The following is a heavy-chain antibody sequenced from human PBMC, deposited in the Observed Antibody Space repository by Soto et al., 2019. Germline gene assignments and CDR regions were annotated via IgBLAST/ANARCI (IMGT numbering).Heavy chain of an antibody. CDR2: LNPNSGDT. CDR3: ATSGGGWYLY. D-gene: IGHD6-19*01. CDR1: GYTFSSYD. Sequence: QVQLVQSGVEVKKPGASVKVSCKASGYTFSSYDINWVRQATGQGLEWMGWLNPNSGDTGYAQKFQGRVTLTRNTSRNTAYIELSSLTSDNMAVYYCATSGGGWYLYWGQGTLVTVSS. V-gene: IGHV1-8*01. J-gene: IGHJ4*02.